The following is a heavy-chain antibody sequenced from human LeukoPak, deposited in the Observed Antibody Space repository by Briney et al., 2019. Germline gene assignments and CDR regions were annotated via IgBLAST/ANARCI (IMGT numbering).Heavy chain of an antibody. D-gene: IGHD6-19*01. V-gene: IGHV2-70*11. CDR1: GFSLSTRGMC. CDR2: IDWDDDK. J-gene: IGHJ3*02. CDR3: ARMTAGYSSGWFAFDT. Sequence: SGPALVKPTETLTLTCTFSGFSLSTRGMCVSWIRQPPGKALQWLSRIDWDDDKYYSTSLETRLTISKDTSKNQVVLTMTKMDPVDTATYYCARMTAGYSSGWFAFDTWGQGTMVTVSS.